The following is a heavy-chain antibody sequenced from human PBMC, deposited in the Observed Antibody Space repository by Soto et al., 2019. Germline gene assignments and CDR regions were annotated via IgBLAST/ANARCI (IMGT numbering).Heavy chain of an antibody. D-gene: IGHD3-3*01. J-gene: IGHJ6*02. V-gene: IGHV3-48*03. CDR2: ISSSGSTI. CDR3: ARGLYDFTDV. Sequence: GGSLRLSCAASGFTFSSYEMNWVRQAPGKGLEWVSYISSSGSTIYYADSVKGRFTISRDNAKNSLYLQMNSLGAEDTAVYYCARGLYDFTDVWGQGTTVTVSS. CDR1: GFTFSSYE.